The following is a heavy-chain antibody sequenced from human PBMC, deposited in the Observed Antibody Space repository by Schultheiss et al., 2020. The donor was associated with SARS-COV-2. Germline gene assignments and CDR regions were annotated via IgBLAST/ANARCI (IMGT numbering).Heavy chain of an antibody. CDR1: GYIFNNHW. Sequence: GESLKISCTGSGYIFNNHWIHWVRQMPGKGLEWMGRIDPSDSYTNYSPSFQGQVTISADKSISTAYLQWSSLKASDTAMYYCARDAPYGSGSRLYNWFDPWGQGTLVTVSS. CDR3: ARDAPYGSGSRLYNWFDP. J-gene: IGHJ5*02. D-gene: IGHD3-10*01. CDR2: IDPSDSYT. V-gene: IGHV5-10-1*04.